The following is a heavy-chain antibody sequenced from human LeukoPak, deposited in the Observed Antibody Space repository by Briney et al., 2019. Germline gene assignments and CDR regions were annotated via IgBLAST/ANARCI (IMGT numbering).Heavy chain of an antibody. J-gene: IGHJ6*02. CDR2: ISYDGSNK. V-gene: IGHV3-30*03. CDR1: GFTFSSYG. Sequence: PGRSLRLSCAASGFTFSSYGMHWVRQAPGKGLEWVAVISYDGSNKYYADSVKGRFTISRDNSKNTLYLQMNSLRAEDTAVYYCARDSYGMDVWGRGTTVTVSS. CDR3: ARDSYGMDV.